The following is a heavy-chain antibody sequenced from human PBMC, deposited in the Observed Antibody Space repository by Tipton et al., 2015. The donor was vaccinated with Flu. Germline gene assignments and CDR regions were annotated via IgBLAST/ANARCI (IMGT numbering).Heavy chain of an antibody. CDR1: GYSISSGYY. D-gene: IGHD3-10*01. CDR2: IYHSGTT. Sequence: LRLSCAVSGYSISSGYYWGWIRQPPGKGLEWIGSIYHSGTTYYNPSLKSRVTISVDTSKNQFSLKLSSVTAADTAVYYCASEGHSGASSFFDPWGQGTLVTVSS. V-gene: IGHV4-38-2*01. CDR3: ASEGHSGASSFFDP. J-gene: IGHJ5*02.